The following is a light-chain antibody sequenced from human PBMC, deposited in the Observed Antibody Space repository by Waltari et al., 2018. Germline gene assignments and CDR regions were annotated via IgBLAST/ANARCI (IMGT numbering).Light chain of an antibody. Sequence: EIVLTQSPGTLSLSPGERATLSCRARQSVSQYLAWYQQKPGQAPRLLIYHASTRATGIPDRFSGSWSGTDFSLTISRLEPEDFAVYYCQKYESLPATFGQGTKVEIK. CDR2: HAS. CDR1: QSVSQY. CDR3: QKYESLPAT. V-gene: IGKV3-20*01. J-gene: IGKJ1*01.